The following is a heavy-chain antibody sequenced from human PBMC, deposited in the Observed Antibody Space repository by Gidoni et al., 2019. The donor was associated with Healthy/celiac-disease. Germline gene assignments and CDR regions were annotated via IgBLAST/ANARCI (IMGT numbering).Heavy chain of an antibody. J-gene: IGHJ4*02. V-gene: IGHV3-30-3*01. Sequence: QVQLVESGGGVVQPGRSLRLSCAAPGFTFSSYAMHWVRQAPGKGLEWVAVISYDGSNKYYADSVKGRFTISRDNSKNTLYLQMNSLRAEDTAVYYCARDAHSIAAAGTEFDYWGQGTLVTVSS. D-gene: IGHD6-13*01. CDR1: GFTFSSYA. CDR2: ISYDGSNK. CDR3: ARDAHSIAAAGTEFDY.